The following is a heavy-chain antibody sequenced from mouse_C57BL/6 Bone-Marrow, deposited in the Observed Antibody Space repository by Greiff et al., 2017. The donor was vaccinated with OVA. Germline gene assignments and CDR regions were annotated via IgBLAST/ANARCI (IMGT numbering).Heavy chain of an antibody. D-gene: IGHD4-1*01. J-gene: IGHJ3*01. V-gene: IGHV1-62-2*01. CDR3: ARHENDWERFAY. CDR1: GYTFTEYT. Sequence: VQVVESGAELVKPGASVKLSCKASGYTFTEYTIHWVKQRSGQGLEWIGWFYPGSGSIKYNEKFKDKATLTADKSSSTVYMELSRLTSEDSAVYFCARHENDWERFAYWGQGTLVTVSA. CDR2: FYPGSGSI.